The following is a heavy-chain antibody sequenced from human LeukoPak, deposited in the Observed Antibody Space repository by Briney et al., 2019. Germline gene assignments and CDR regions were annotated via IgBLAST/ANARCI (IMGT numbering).Heavy chain of an antibody. CDR3: ARGRRDGYNLGY. D-gene: IGHD5-24*01. J-gene: IGHJ4*02. V-gene: IGHV3-53*01. CDR1: GFNVTTNY. CDR2: IYSGGTT. Sequence: PGGSLRLSCAASGFNVTTNYMSWVRQAPGKWLEWVSVIYSGGTTYYADSVKGRFTISRDISKNTLSLQMNSLRAEDTAVYYCARGRRDGYNLGYWGQGTLVAVSS.